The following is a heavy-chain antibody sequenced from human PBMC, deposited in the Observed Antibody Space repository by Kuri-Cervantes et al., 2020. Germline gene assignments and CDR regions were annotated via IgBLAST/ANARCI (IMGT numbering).Heavy chain of an antibody. V-gene: IGHV1-2*02. CDR1: GYTFTSYD. Sequence: ASVKVSCKASGYTFTSYDINWVRQAPGQGLEWMGWINPNSGGTNYAQKFQGRVTMTRDTSTSTVYMELSSLRSEDTAVYYCARGGSGSYVSDDPFDYWGQGTLVTVSS. J-gene: IGHJ4*02. CDR2: INPNSGGT. D-gene: IGHD1-26*01. CDR3: ARGGSGSYVSDDPFDY.